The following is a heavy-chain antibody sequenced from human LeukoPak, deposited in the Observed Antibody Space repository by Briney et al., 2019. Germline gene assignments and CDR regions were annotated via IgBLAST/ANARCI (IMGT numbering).Heavy chain of an antibody. D-gene: IGHD3-3*01. CDR3: TRAPIRFLEWLLSLDAFDI. Sequence: GGSLRLSCTASGFTFGDYAMSWVRQAPGKGLEWVGFIRSKAYGGTTEYAASVKGRFTISRDDSKSIAYLQMNSLKTEDTAVYYCTRAPIRFLEWLLSLDAFDIWGQGTMVTVSS. V-gene: IGHV3-49*04. CDR2: IRSKAYGGTT. CDR1: GFTFGDYA. J-gene: IGHJ3*02.